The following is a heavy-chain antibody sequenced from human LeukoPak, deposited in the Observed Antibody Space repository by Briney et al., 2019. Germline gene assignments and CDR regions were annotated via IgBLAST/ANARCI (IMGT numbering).Heavy chain of an antibody. CDR3: ARVRGGRDWYFDF. V-gene: IGHV4-61*02. CDR2: IFSSGST. CDR1: GGSISSTLYN. Sequence: NSSQTLSLTCNVSGGSISSTLYNWNWIRQPAGKGLEWIGRIFSSGSTNYNPSLKSRVSMSVDTSKNQFSLKLNSVTAADTAAYICARVRGGRDWYFDFWGRGTLVTVSS. J-gene: IGHJ2*01.